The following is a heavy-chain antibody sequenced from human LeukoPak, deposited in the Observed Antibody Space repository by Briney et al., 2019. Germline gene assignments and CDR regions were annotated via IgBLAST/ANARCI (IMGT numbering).Heavy chain of an antibody. CDR1: GFTFSSYA. J-gene: IGHJ4*02. CDR2: ISYDGSNK. V-gene: IGHV3-30*04. Sequence: GGSLRLSCAASGFTFSSYAMHWVRQAPGKGLEWVAVISYDGSNKYYADSVKGRFTISRDNSKNTLYLQMNSLRAEDTAVYYCAKDLENWGQGTLVTVSS. CDR3: AKDLEN.